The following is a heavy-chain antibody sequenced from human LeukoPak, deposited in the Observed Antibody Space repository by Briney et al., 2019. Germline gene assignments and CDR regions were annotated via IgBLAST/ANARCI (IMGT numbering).Heavy chain of an antibody. J-gene: IGHJ4*02. CDR3: ARGIVPGWSGPTHY. Sequence: SVKVSCKASGGTFSSYAISWVRPAPGQGLEWMGGIIPIFGTANYAQKFQGRVTITTDESTSTAYMELSSPRSEDTAVYYCARGIVPGWSGPTHYWGQGTLVTVSS. D-gene: IGHD3-3*01. V-gene: IGHV1-69*05. CDR1: GGTFSSYA. CDR2: IIPIFGTA.